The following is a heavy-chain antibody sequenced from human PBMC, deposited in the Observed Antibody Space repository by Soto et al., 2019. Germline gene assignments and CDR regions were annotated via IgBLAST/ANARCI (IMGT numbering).Heavy chain of an antibody. CDR2: ISSSGSTI. CDR3: ARVRLRYFDWLPILNDY. D-gene: IGHD3-9*01. V-gene: IGHV3-11*01. J-gene: IGHJ4*02. Sequence: PGGSLRLSCAASGFTFSDYYMSWIRQAPGKGLEWVSYISSSGSTIYYADSVKGRFTISRDNAKNSLYLQMNSLRAEDTAVYYCARVRLRYFDWLPILNDYWGQGTLVTV. CDR1: GFTFSDYY.